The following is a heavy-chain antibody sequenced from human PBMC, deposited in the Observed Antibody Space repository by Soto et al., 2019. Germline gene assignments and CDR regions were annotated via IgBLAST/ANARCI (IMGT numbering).Heavy chain of an antibody. Sequence: SLRLSCAAPGFPFRGSAMHWVRQASGKGVGWVGRIRSKANSYATAYAASVKGRFTISRDDSKNTAYLQMNSLKTEDTAVYYCTRGSLDYYDSSGYSPGYWGQGTLVTVSS. CDR2: IRSKANSYAT. D-gene: IGHD3-22*01. CDR1: GFPFRGSA. V-gene: IGHV3-73*01. CDR3: TRGSLDYYDSSGYSPGY. J-gene: IGHJ4*02.